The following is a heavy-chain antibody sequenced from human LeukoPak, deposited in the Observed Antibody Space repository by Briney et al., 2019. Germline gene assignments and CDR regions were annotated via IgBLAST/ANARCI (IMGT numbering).Heavy chain of an antibody. CDR1: GGSFSGYY. CDR3: ARDERDCSSTSCQVWFDP. V-gene: IGHV4-34*01. D-gene: IGHD2-2*01. J-gene: IGHJ5*02. Sequence: SETLSLTCAVYGGSFSGYYWSWIRQPPGKGLEWIGEINHSGSTNYNPSPKSRVTISVDTSKNQFSLKLSSVTAADTAVYYCARDERDCSSTSCQVWFDPWGQGTLVTVSS. CDR2: INHSGST.